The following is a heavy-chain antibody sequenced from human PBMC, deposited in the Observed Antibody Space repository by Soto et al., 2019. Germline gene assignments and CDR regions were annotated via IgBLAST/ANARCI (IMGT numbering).Heavy chain of an antibody. D-gene: IGHD4-17*01. CDR1: EFTFSNYA. J-gene: IGHJ4*02. Sequence: QVQLVESGGGAVQPGGSRRLSCAASEFTFSNYAMHWVRQAPGKGLQWLAVISYDGNNKYYADSVEGRFTTSRDNSNNTEYLQMNSLRLEDTAVYYWARGPSYSDSYFDHWGQGTLVTVSS. V-gene: IGHV3-30*03. CDR3: ARGPSYSDSYFDH. CDR2: ISYDGNNK.